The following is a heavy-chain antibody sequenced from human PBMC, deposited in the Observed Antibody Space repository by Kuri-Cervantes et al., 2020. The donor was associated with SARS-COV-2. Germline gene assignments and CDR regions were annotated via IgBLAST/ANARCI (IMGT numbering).Heavy chain of an antibody. CDR1: GYTFTDYY. D-gene: IGHD6-19*01. Sequence: ASVKVSCKASGYTFTDYYMYWVRQAPGQGLEWMGWINPNTGDTNYAQKFQGRVTMTRDTSISTAYMELSRLRSDDTAVYYCAREGIAVAGTFDWGQGTLVTVSS. CDR3: AREGIAVAGTFD. J-gene: IGHJ4*02. CDR2: INPNTGDT. V-gene: IGHV1-2*02.